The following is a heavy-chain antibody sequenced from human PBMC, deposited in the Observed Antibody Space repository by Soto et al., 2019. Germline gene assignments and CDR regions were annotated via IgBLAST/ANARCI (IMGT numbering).Heavy chain of an antibody. Sequence: GGSLRLSCAASGFPFSSYSINWVRQAPGKGLAWGSHISSNSRTIYYADSVKGRFTISRDNAKNSQYLQMNSLRAEDTAVYYCARSGQQLVYWDYYYMDVWGKGTTVTVSS. CDR3: ARSGQQLVYWDYYYMDV. D-gene: IGHD6-13*01. J-gene: IGHJ6*03. V-gene: IGHV3-48*01. CDR1: GFPFSSYS. CDR2: ISSNSRTI.